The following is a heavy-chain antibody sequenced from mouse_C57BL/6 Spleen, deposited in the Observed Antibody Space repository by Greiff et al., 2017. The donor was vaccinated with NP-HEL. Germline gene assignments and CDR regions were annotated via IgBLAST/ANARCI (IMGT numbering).Heavy chain of an antibody. V-gene: IGHV1-36*01. CDR2: VYPYNGGT. Sequence: EVKLEESGPVLVKPGPSVKISCKASGFTFTDYYMHWVKQSHGKSLEWIGLVYPYNGGTSYNQKFKGKATLTVDTSSSTAYMELNSLTSEDSAVYYCARAAYYGSSPWYFDVWGTGTTVTVSS. J-gene: IGHJ1*03. CDR3: ARAAYYGSSPWYFDV. D-gene: IGHD1-1*01. CDR1: GFTFTDYY.